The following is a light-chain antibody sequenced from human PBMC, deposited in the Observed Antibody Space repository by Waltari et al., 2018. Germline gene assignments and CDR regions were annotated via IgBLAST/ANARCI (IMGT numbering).Light chain of an antibody. J-gene: IGKJ4*01. Sequence: LTQSPDTLSLSPGARATLSCRASQNITNNYLAWYQQKPGLAPRLLIYDSSSRATGVPDRFSGSGSGTDFTLTIGRLEPEDYAVYYCQQYENSPLTFGGGTQVETK. CDR3: QQYENSPLT. V-gene: IGKV3-20*01. CDR1: QNITNNY. CDR2: DSS.